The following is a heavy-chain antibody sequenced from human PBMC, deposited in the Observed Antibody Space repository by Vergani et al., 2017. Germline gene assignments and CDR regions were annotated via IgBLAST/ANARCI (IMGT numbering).Heavy chain of an antibody. CDR3: ARSPLIGELWSLGGY. J-gene: IGHJ4*02. D-gene: IGHD5-18*01. Sequence: QVQLVQSGAEAKKPGASVKVSCKASGYTFTSYGISGVRQAPGQGLEWMGWISAYNGNTNYAQKLQGRVTMTTDTSTSTAYMELRSLRSDDTAVYYCARSPLIGELWSLGGYWGQGTLVTVSS. CDR1: GYTFTSYG. CDR2: ISAYNGNT. V-gene: IGHV1-18*01.